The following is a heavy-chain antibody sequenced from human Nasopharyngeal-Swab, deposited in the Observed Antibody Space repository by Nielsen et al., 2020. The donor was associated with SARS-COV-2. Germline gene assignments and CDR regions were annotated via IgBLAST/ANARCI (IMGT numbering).Heavy chain of an antibody. V-gene: IGHV1-18*01. CDR3: AREPYYDSSGYYYSDAFDI. CDR2: ISAYNGNT. Sequence: WVRQAPGQGLEWMGWISAYNGNTNYAQELQGRVTMTTDTSTSTAYMELGSLRSDDTAVYYCAREPYYDSSGYYYSDAFDIWGQGTMVTVSS. D-gene: IGHD3-22*01. J-gene: IGHJ3*02.